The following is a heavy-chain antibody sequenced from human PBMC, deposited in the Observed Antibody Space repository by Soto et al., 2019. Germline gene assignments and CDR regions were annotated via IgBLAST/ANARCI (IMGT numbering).Heavy chain of an antibody. J-gene: IGHJ4*02. CDR2: IYYSGST. Sequence: PSETLSLTCTVSGGSISSGDYYWSWIRQPPGKGLEWIGYIYYSGSTYYNPSLKSRVTISVDTSKNQFSLKLSSVTAADTAVYYCAVTYYDILTGLHWGQGTLVTVSS. CDR1: GGSISSGDYY. D-gene: IGHD3-9*01. CDR3: AVTYYDILTGLH. V-gene: IGHV4-30-4*01.